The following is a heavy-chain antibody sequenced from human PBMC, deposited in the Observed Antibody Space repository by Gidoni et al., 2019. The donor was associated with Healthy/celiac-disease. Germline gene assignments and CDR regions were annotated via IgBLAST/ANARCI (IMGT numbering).Heavy chain of an antibody. D-gene: IGHD3-10*01. CDR3: ARGYYGSGSYHPIGQSPIYYYYGMDV. CDR2: IIPILGIA. Sequence: QVQLVQSGAEVKKPGSSVKVSCKASGGTFSSYTISWVRQAPGQGLEWMGRIIPILGIANYAQKFQGRVKITADKSTSTAYMELSSLRSEDTAVYYCARGYYGSGSYHPIGQSPIYYYYGMDVWGQGTTVTVSS. CDR1: GGTFSSYT. J-gene: IGHJ6*02. V-gene: IGHV1-69*02.